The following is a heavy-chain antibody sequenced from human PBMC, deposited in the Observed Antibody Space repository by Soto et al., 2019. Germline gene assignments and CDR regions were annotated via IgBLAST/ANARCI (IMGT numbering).Heavy chain of an antibody. CDR2: ISYDGSNK. V-gene: IGHV3-30*18. J-gene: IGHJ4*02. Sequence: QVQLVESGGGVVQPGRSLRLSCAASGFTFSSYGIHWVRQAPGKGLEWVAAISYDGSNKYHADSAKGRFTISRDNSKNXEYLQMNSLRAEDKAVYYCAKDTFYHDSSGYYVFDYWGQGTLVTVSS. CDR3: AKDTFYHDSSGYYVFDY. D-gene: IGHD3-22*01. CDR1: GFTFSSYG.